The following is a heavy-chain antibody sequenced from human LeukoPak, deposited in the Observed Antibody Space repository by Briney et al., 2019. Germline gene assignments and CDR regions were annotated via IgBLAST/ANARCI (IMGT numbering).Heavy chain of an antibody. Sequence: SETLSLTCTVSGGSISSHYWSWIRQPPGKGLEWIAYIHASGPTNYNPSLKSRITISVDTSKNQFSLKLSSVTAADTAVYYCARDQGITMVRGAPGVFDPWGQGTLVTVSS. CDR2: IHASGPT. CDR3: ARDQGITMVRGAPGVFDP. J-gene: IGHJ5*02. CDR1: GGSISSHY. D-gene: IGHD3-10*01. V-gene: IGHV4-59*11.